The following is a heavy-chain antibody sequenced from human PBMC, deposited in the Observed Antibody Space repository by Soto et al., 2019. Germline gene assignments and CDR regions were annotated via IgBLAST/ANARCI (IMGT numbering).Heavy chain of an antibody. CDR1: GGSISSGGYY. V-gene: IGHV4-31*03. CDR3: AREGFYYDSSGHYFDY. Sequence: SETLSLTCTVSGGSISSGGYYWSWIRQHPGKGLEWIGYIYYSGSTYYNPSLKSRVTISVGTSKNQFSLRLSSVTAADTAVYYCAREGFYYDSSGHYFDYWGQGTLVTVSS. D-gene: IGHD3-22*01. CDR2: IYYSGST. J-gene: IGHJ4*02.